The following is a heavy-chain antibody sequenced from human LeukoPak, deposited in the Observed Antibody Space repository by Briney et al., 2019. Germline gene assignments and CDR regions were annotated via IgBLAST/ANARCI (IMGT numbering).Heavy chain of an antibody. V-gene: IGHV3-21*01. J-gene: IGHJ4*02. D-gene: IGHD3-3*01. Sequence: GGSLRLSCVASGFSFSTYAMNWVRQALGKGPEWVSYVSSASSHVYYADSVRGRFIISRDNAKNSLYLQMNSLRAEDTAVYYCARDLMRFLEWVNWGQGTLVTVSS. CDR2: VSSASSHV. CDR3: ARDLMRFLEWVN. CDR1: GFSFSTYA.